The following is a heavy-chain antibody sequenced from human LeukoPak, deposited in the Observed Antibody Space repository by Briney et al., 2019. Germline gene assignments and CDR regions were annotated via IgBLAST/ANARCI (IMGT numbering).Heavy chain of an antibody. CDR1: GFTFSSYT. Sequence: GGSLRLSCAASGFTFSSYTMNWVRQGPGKGLQWVSSISSSSSYIYYADSVKGRFTISRDNAKNSLYLQMNSLRAEDTAVYYCARWSGWGAFDIWGQGTMVTVSS. J-gene: IGHJ3*02. CDR2: ISSSSSYI. D-gene: IGHD6-19*01. CDR3: ARWSGWGAFDI. V-gene: IGHV3-21*01.